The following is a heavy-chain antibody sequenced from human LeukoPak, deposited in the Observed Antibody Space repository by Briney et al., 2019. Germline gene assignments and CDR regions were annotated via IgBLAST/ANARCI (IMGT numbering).Heavy chain of an antibody. CDR3: VRAQGGAFAWRPSGI. CDR1: GFTFRSYA. V-gene: IGHV3-64*01. Sequence: GGSLRLSCAASGFTFRSYAMHWVRQAPGKGPEYVSIISSEGGDTDYANSVKGRFTISRDNSKNTLYLQMGSLRPEDMAVYYCVRAQGGAFAWRPSGIWGQGTLVTVSS. D-gene: IGHD3-9*01. J-gene: IGHJ4*02. CDR2: ISSEGGDT.